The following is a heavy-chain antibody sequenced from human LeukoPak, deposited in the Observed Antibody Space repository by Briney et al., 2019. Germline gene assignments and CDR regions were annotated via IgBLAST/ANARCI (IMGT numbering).Heavy chain of an antibody. J-gene: IGHJ4*02. CDR1: GGTFSSYA. Sequence: SVKVSCKASGGTFSSYAISWVRQAPGQGLEWMGRIIPILGIANYAQKFQGRVTITADKSTSTAYMELSSLRSEDTAVYYCASDPVPATAIFDYWGQGTLVTVSS. V-gene: IGHV1-69*04. CDR3: ASDPVPATAIFDY. CDR2: IIPILGIA. D-gene: IGHD2-2*01.